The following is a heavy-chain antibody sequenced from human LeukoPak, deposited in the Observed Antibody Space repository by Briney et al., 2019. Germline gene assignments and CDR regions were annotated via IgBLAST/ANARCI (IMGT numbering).Heavy chain of an antibody. CDR2: IKDDGSDR. CDR1: GFTFNNAW. CDR3: ANLGYSD. J-gene: IGHJ4*02. V-gene: IGHV3-7*01. Sequence: GGSLRISCAASGFTFNNAWMSWVRQAPGKGLEWVATIKDDGSDRYYVDSVKGRFTISRDNAKKSLYLQMNSLRVEDTAVYYCANLGYSDGGQGTLVTVSS. D-gene: IGHD5-12*01.